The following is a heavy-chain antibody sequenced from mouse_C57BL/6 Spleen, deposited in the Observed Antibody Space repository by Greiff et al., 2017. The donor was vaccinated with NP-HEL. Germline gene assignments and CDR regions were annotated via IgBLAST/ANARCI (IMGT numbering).Heavy chain of an antibody. J-gene: IGHJ2*01. CDR2: ISDGGSYT. V-gene: IGHV5-4*01. CDR1: GFTFSSYA. CDR3: AREVYGNYYFDY. D-gene: IGHD2-1*01. Sequence: EVMLVESGGGLVKPGGSLKLSCAASGFTFSSYAMSWVRQTPEKRLEWVATISDGGSYTYYPDNVKGRFTISRDNAKNNLSLQMSHLKSEDTAMYYCAREVYGNYYFDYWGQGTTLTVSS.